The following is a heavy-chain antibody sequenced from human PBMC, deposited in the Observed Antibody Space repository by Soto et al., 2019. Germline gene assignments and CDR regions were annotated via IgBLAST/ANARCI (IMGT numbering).Heavy chain of an antibody. CDR2: INHSGST. CDR1: GGSFSGYY. J-gene: IGHJ6*03. CDR3: ARSQFGVVRYYHYYVDV. V-gene: IGHV4-34*01. D-gene: IGHD3-3*01. Sequence: QVQLQQWGAGLLKPSETLSLTCAVYGGSFSGYYWSWIRQPPGKGLEWTGEINHSGSTNYNPSLKSRVTISVDTSKNQFSLKLSSVTAAYTAVYYCARSQFGVVRYYHYYVDVWGKGTTVTVSS.